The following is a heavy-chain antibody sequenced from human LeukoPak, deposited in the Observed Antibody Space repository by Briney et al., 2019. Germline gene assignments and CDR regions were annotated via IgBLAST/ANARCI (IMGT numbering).Heavy chain of an antibody. V-gene: IGHV1-69*05. Sequence: SVKFSCKASGATFSSYAISWVRQAPGQGLEWMGGIIPIFGTGNYAQKFQGRVTITTDESTSTAYMELSSLRSEHTAVYSCARVVGYCSSTSCSQRNWFAPWGPGTLVTVSS. CDR2: IIPIFGTG. D-gene: IGHD2-2*01. CDR1: GATFSSYA. CDR3: ARVVGYCSSTSCSQRNWFAP. J-gene: IGHJ5*02.